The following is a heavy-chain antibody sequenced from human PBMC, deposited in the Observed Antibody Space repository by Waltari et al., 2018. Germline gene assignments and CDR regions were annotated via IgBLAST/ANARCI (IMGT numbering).Heavy chain of an antibody. CDR3: ARGQTGSCYTPVDC. Sequence: EVQLVESGGGLVQPGGSLRLSCAASGFIFSTYAVHWVRQAPGKGLEYVSAISSDGGSTYYANFVKGRFTISRDNSKNTLYLQMGSLRVDDMAVYYCARGQTGSCYTPVDCWGQGTLVTVSS. J-gene: IGHJ4*02. CDR1: GFIFSTYA. CDR2: ISSDGGST. D-gene: IGHD2-15*01. V-gene: IGHV3-64*01.